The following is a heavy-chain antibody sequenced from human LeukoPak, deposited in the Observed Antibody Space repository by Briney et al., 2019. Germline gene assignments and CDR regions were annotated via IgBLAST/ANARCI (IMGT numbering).Heavy chain of an antibody. CDR1: SYSIISGSYY. CDR3: ARDFWHRGHLVDS. V-gene: IGHV4-61*02. D-gene: IGHD3-3*01. J-gene: IGHJ5*01. Sequence: PSETLSLTCTVSSYSIISGSYYCTWIRQPAGKTLEWIGRIYTSGSTNYNPSVESRATISIDTADNQFSLRLSSVTAADTAIYYWARDFWHRGHLVDSWGQGTLVTVSS. CDR2: IYTSGST.